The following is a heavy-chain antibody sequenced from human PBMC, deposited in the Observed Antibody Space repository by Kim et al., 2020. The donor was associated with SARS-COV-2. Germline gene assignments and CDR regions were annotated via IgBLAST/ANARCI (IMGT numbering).Heavy chain of an antibody. V-gene: IGHV4-34*01. CDR1: GGSFSGYY. J-gene: IGHJ1*01. Sequence: SETLSLTCAVYGGSFSGYYWSWIRQPPGKGLEWIGEINHSGSTNYNPSLKSRVTISVDTSKNQFSLKLSSVTAADTAVYYCARVRAPYGGYFQHWGQGTLVTVSS. CDR3: ARVRAPYGGYFQH. CDR2: INHSGST. D-gene: IGHD4-17*01.